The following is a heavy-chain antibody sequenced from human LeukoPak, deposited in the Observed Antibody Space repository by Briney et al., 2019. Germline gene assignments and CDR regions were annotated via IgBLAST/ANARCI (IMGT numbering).Heavy chain of an antibody. Sequence: SETLSLTCSVSCSSIRSFFWIWLGQPPGKGLDWVGYIFYTGNTKFNPSLKSRVTISLDTSKKQFSLKLSSVTAADTAVYDCARGVQYSHFDYWGQGTLVTVSS. CDR2: IFYTGNT. J-gene: IGHJ4*02. V-gene: IGHV4-59*01. CDR1: CSSIRSFF. D-gene: IGHD3-10*01. CDR3: ARGVQYSHFDY.